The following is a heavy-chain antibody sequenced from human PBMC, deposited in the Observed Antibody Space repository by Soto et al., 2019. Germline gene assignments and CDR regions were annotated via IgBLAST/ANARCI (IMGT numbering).Heavy chain of an antibody. CDR1: GGSISSGNYY. CDR2: ISYSGSA. CDR3: RVWDGDASFYYYYGMDV. Sequence: PSETLSLTCTVSGGSISSGNYYWSWIRQPPGKGLEWIGFISYSGSAYYNPSLKSRVTISVDTSKNQFSLKLSSVTAADTAVYYCRVWDGDASFYYYYGMDVWGQGTTVTVSS. D-gene: IGHD4-17*01. J-gene: IGHJ6*02. V-gene: IGHV4-30-4*01.